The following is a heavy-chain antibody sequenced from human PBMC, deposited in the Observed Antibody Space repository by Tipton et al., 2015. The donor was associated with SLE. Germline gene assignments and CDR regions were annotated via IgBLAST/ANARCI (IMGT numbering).Heavy chain of an antibody. CDR2: IFYSGSA. D-gene: IGHD1-1*01. CDR3: ARVLDVLDY. V-gene: IGHV4-39*07. CDR1: GDSVYSSSYY. Sequence: TLSLTCTVSGDSVYSSSYYWGWVRQPPGKGLEWMGLEWIGSIFYSGSAYYNTSLKSRLTLLVDTSKNQFSLKLTSVTAADTAVYYCARVLDVLDYWGQGTLVTVSS. J-gene: IGHJ4*02.